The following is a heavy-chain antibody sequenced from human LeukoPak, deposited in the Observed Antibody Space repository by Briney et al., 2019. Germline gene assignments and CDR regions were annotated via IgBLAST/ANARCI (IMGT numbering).Heavy chain of an antibody. CDR1: GFSFSSYA. CDR3: AKRSGYTTGWFFDF. CDR2: ISGSGDNT. D-gene: IGHD6-19*01. J-gene: IGHJ4*02. Sequence: GGSLKLSCAASGFSFSSYAMSWVRQAPGKGLEWVSSISGSGDNTYYAESVKGRFTITRDNSKNTLFLQMNSLRAEDTAVFYCAKRSGYTTGWFFDFWGQGTLVTVSS. V-gene: IGHV3-23*01.